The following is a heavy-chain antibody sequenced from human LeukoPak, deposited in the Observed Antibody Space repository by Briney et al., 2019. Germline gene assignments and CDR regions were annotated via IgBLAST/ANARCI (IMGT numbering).Heavy chain of an antibody. CDR3: AKGDYDYGGFDP. J-gene: IGHJ5*02. CDR2: IWYDGSNK. V-gene: IGHV3-33*06. D-gene: IGHD3-3*01. Sequence: PGRSLRLSCAASGFTFSSYGMHWVRQAPGKGLGWVAVIWYDGSNKYYADSVKGRFTISRDNSKNTLYLQMNSLRAEDTAVYYCAKGDYDYGGFDPWGQGTLVTVSS. CDR1: GFTFSSYG.